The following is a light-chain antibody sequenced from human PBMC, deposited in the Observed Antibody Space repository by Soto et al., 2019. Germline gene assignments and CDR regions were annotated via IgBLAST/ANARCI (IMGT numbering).Light chain of an antibody. Sequence: QSALTQPASVSGSPGQSITISCTGTSSDIGSYDLVSWYRQHPGKAPKLIIYEVNKRPSGVSNRFSASKTGNTASLTISGLQAEDEADYYCRSFAGSPWVVGGGSKLTVL. V-gene: IGLV2-23*02. CDR2: EVN. CDR1: SSDIGSYDL. J-gene: IGLJ3*02. CDR3: RSFAGSPWV.